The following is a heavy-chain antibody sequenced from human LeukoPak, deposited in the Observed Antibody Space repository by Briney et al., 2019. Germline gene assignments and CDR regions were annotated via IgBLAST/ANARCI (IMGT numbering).Heavy chain of an antibody. CDR1: GGSFSGYY. V-gene: IGHV4-34*01. Sequence: SETLSLTCAVYGGSFSGYYWSWIRQPPGKGLEWIGEINHSGSTNYNPSLKSRVTISVDTSKNQFSLKLSSVTAADTAVYYCARGRKAVVAAPSKYYYYGMDVWGQGTTVTVSS. CDR2: INHSGST. CDR3: ARGRKAVVAAPSKYYYYGMDV. D-gene: IGHD2-15*01. J-gene: IGHJ6*02.